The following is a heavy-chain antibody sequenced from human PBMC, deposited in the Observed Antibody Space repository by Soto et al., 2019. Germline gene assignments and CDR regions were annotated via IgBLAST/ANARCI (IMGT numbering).Heavy chain of an antibody. V-gene: IGHV4-59*01. CDR2: IYYSGST. J-gene: IGHJ5*02. CDR1: GGSISSYY. CDR3: ERGPIYYDYIWSSGFDP. Sequence: PSETLSLTCTVSGGSISSYYWSWIRQPPGKGLEWIGYIYYSGSTNYNPSLKSRVTISVDTSKKQFCLKLSYVTAAETDVYYCERGPIYYDYIWSSGFDPWWQGILVNVS. D-gene: IGHD3-16*01.